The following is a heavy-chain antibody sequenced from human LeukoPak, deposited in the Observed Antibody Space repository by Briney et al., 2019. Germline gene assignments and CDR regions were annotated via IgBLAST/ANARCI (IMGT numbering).Heavy chain of an antibody. D-gene: IGHD6-19*01. CDR1: GGTFSSHA. CDR3: ARSDSSSGWFGYFDY. Sequence: GASVKVFCMASGGTFSSHAISWVRQAPAQGLEWMGRIIPIFGTVNYAQKFQGRVTITTDESTSTAYLELSSLRSEDTAVYYCARSDSSSGWFGYFDYWGQGTLVSVSS. CDR2: IIPIFGTV. J-gene: IGHJ4*02. V-gene: IGHV1-69*05.